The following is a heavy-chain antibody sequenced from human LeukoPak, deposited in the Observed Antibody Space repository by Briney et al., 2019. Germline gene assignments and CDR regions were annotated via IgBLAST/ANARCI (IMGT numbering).Heavy chain of an antibody. Sequence: PSQTLSLTCTVSGGSISSGSYYWSWIRQPAGKGLEWIGRIYTSGSTNYNPSLKSRVTISVDTSKNQFSLKLSSVTAADTAVYYCARGSDIFGQFDYWGQGTLVTVSS. CDR3: ARGSDIFGQFDY. D-gene: IGHD3-9*01. CDR1: GGSISSGSYY. V-gene: IGHV4-61*02. CDR2: IYTSGST. J-gene: IGHJ4*02.